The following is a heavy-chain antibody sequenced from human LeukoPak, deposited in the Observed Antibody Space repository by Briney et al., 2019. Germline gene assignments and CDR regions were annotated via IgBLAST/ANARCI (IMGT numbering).Heavy chain of an antibody. Sequence: GGSLRLSCAASGFTFSDYYISWIRQAPGKGLEWVSYISSSGSTIYYADSVKGRFTISRDNAKNSLYLQMNSLRAEDTAVYYCAITMIVVVINPVDYWGQGTLVTVSS. V-gene: IGHV3-11*01. J-gene: IGHJ4*02. CDR1: GFTFSDYY. D-gene: IGHD3-22*01. CDR3: AITMIVVVINPVDY. CDR2: ISSSGSTI.